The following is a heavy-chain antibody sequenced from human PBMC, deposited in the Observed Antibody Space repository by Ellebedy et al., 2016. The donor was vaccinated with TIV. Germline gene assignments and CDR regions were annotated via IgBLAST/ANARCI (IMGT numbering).Heavy chain of an antibody. J-gene: IGHJ6*02. D-gene: IGHD3-9*01. CDR3: AKDSMAGYPYFGLDV. CDR2: VSHSCDTS. Sequence: GESLKISXAASGFTFNFYAMNWVRQAPGKGLEWVAAVSHSCDTSYYTDSVKGRFTVSRDNFKNTLFLQMSSLRAEDTAVYFCAKDSMAGYPYFGLDVWGQGTTVTVSS. CDR1: GFTFNFYA. V-gene: IGHV3-23*01.